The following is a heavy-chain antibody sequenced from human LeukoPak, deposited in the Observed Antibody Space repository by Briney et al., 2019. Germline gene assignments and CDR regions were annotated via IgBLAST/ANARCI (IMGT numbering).Heavy chain of an antibody. CDR1: GFTFSSYA. D-gene: IGHD2-15*01. Sequence: GRSLRLSCAASGFTFSSYAMHWVRQAPGKGLEWVAVISYDGSNKYYADSVKGRFTISRDNSKNTLYLQMNSLRAEDTAVYYCASMLLEKNVVAATAGDYWGQGTLVTVSS. CDR2: ISYDGSNK. V-gene: IGHV3-30-3*01. J-gene: IGHJ4*02. CDR3: ASMLLEKNVVAATAGDY.